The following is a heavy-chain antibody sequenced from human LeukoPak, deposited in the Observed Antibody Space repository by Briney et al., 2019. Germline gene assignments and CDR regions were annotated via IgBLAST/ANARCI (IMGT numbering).Heavy chain of an antibody. CDR1: GYPFNSFA. CDR3: AKRAAVSGVVGPFDY. D-gene: IGHD6-19*01. Sequence: PGGSLRLSCAVSGYPFNSFALSWVRQAPGEGLEWVSSISRSTETTLYADSVKGRFTISRDNSKSTGFLQMNNLRAEDTAIYYCAKRAAVSGVVGPFDYWGQGTLVTVSS. V-gene: IGHV3-23*01. J-gene: IGHJ4*02. CDR2: ISRSTETT.